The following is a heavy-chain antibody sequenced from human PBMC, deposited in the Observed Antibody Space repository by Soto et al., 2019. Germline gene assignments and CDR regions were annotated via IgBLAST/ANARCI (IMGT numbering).Heavy chain of an antibody. J-gene: IGHJ4*02. D-gene: IGHD2-2*01. CDR1: GGSVSGYY. CDR2: IFYTGST. CDR3: ARAYRTSRTYYFDH. V-gene: IGHV4-59*02. Sequence: PSETLSLTCTVSGGSVSGYYWSWIRQPPGKGLEWVGDIFYTGSTNYSPSLKSRVTISVDSSKNQFSLKLSSVTAADTAMYFCARAYRTSRTYYFDHWGQGTLVTVSS.